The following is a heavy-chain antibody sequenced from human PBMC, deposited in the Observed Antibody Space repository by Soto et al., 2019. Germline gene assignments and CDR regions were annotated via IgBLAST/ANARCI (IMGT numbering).Heavy chain of an antibody. J-gene: IGHJ4*02. CDR2: ISGSGGST. CDR1: GFTFSSYA. D-gene: IGHD5-18*01. V-gene: IGHV3-23*01. Sequence: GGSLRLSCAASGFTFSSYAMSWVRQAPGKGLEWVSAISGSGGSTYYADSVKGRFTISRDNSKNTLYLQMNSLRAEDTAVYYCAKDYGTWIQLWFGGYYFDYWGQGTLVTVSS. CDR3: AKDYGTWIQLWFGGYYFDY.